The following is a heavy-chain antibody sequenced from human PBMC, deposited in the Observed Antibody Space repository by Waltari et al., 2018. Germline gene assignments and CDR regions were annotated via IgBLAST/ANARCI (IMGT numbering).Heavy chain of an antibody. D-gene: IGHD6-6*01. CDR3: ARVGIAARVFDY. CDR1: GGSISSHY. Sequence: QVQLQESGPGLVKPSETLSLTCPVSGGSISSHYWSWIRQPPGKGLDWIGYIYSSGSTNYNPSRKIRVTITVDTSKNQCSLKLSSVTAADTAVYYCARVGIAARVFDYWGQGTLVTVSS. J-gene: IGHJ4*02. CDR2: IYSSGST. V-gene: IGHV4-59*11.